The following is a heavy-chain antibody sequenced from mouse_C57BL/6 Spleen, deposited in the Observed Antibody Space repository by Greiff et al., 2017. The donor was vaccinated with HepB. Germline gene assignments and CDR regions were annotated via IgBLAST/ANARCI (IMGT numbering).Heavy chain of an antibody. V-gene: IGHV14-4*01. D-gene: IGHD2-12*01. CDR3: TLYYSPWFAY. J-gene: IGHJ3*01. Sequence: EVKLMESGAELVRPGASVKLSCTASGFNIKDDYMHWVKQRPEQGLEWIGWIDPENGDTEYASKFQGKATITADTSSNTAYLQLSSLTSEDTAVYYCTLYYSPWFAYWGQGTLVTVSA. CDR2: IDPENGDT. CDR1: GFNIKDDY.